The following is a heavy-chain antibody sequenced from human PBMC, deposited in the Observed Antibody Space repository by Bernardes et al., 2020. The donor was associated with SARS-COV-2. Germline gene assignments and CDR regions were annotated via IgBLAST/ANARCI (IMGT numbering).Heavy chain of an antibody. D-gene: IGHD2-2*01. Sequence: SETLSLTCAVYGGSFNRYYWSWIRQSPGKGLEWIGEISHSGITNSNPSLKSRVTISVASSKSQFSLRLDSVTAADTAVYYCARLQRVPGLFYVSWQYQGLEGWGQGTSVTVSS. V-gene: IGHV4-34*01. CDR3: ARLQRVPGLFYVSWQYQGLEG. CDR2: ISHSGIT. CDR1: GGSFNRYY. J-gene: IGHJ6*02.